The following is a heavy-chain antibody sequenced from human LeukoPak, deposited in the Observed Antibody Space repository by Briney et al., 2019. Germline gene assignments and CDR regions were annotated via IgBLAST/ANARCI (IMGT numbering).Heavy chain of an antibody. D-gene: IGHD3-3*01. J-gene: IGHJ5*02. Sequence: GGSLRLSSAASGFTFSSYIMSWVRQAPGKGLEWVSSISSSSSYIYYADSVKGRFTISRDNAKNSLYLQMNSLRAEDTAVYYCARDSSDDYDFWSGYPWFDPWGQGTLVTVSS. V-gene: IGHV3-21*01. CDR3: ARDSSDDYDFWSGYPWFDP. CDR1: GFTFSSYI. CDR2: ISSSSSYI.